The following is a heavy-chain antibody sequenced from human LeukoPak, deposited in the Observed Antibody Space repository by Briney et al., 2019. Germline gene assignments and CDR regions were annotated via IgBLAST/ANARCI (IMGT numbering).Heavy chain of an antibody. CDR2: VRYDGSDK. Sequence: GGSLRLSCAASGFTFSACGMHWVRQAPGKGLEWVAFVRYDGSDKYYADSVKGRFTISRDNSKNTLYLQMNSLRAEDTAVYYCAKDDPLFDYWGQGTLVTVSS. CDR3: AKDDPLFDY. J-gene: IGHJ4*02. V-gene: IGHV3-30*02. CDR1: GFTFSACG.